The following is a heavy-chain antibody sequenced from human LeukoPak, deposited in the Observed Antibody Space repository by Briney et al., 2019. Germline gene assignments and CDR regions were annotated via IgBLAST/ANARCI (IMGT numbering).Heavy chain of an antibody. CDR1: GFIFIPYA. V-gene: IGHV3-64D*06. CDR2: ISGEGKTT. D-gene: IGHD6-13*01. CDR3: VKDRWVDH. J-gene: IGHJ4*02. Sequence: GGSLRLSCSASGFIFIPYAMHWVRQAPGKGLEYVSGISGEGKTTYYADSVKGRFTISRDNSKNTLYLQMSSLRPEDTAVYYCVKDRWVDHWGQGTLVTVSS.